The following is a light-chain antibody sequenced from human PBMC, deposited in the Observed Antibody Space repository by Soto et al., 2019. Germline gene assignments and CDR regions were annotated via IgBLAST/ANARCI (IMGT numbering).Light chain of an antibody. CDR1: QNVGSY. J-gene: IGKJ3*01. CDR3: QQRADWPIT. Sequence: EIVLTQSPDTLSLFPGERATLSCRASQNVGSYLAWYQEKPGQAPRLLISDSSNRATGIPARFSGSGSGTDFTLTISGLEPDDFALYFCQQRADWPITFGPGTKVDIK. V-gene: IGKV3-11*01. CDR2: DSS.